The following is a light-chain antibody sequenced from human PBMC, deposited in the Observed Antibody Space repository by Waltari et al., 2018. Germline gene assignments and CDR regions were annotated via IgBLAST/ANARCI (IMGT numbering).Light chain of an antibody. CDR3: CSYAGSVV. V-gene: IGLV2-11*01. CDR1: SSDVGGYNY. CDR2: DVS. J-gene: IGLJ2*01. Sequence: QTRSVSGSPGQSVTISCTGTSSDVGGYNYVSWYQQHPGKAPKLMIYDVSKRPSGVPDRFSGSKSGNTASLTISGLQAEDEADYYCCSYAGSVVFGGGTKLTVL.